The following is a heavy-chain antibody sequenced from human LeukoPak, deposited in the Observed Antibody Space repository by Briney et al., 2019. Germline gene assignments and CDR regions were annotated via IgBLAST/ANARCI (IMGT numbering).Heavy chain of an antibody. J-gene: IGHJ6*03. CDR1: GDSISSINW. V-gene: IGHV4-4*02. D-gene: IGHD5-18*01. CDR3: ARAPDTAIPYYYMDV. CDR2: IHHSGKT. Sequence: SETLSLTCAVSGDSISSINWWTWVRLSPEKGLEWIGEIHHSGKTNYNPSLKSRVNISLDKSKNHFSLRVNSVVAADTAIYYCARAPDTAIPYYYMDVWGKETTVTVSS.